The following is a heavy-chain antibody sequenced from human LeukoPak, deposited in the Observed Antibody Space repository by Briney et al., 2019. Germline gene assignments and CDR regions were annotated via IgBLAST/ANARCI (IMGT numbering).Heavy chain of an antibody. J-gene: IGHJ4*02. CDR2: IDQDGSVR. V-gene: IGHV3-7*01. CDR1: GFTFSSFW. D-gene: IGHD6-13*01. CDR3: ARHPGSSSFDY. Sequence: GGSPRLSCVASGFTFSSFWMSWVRQAPGKGLEFVANIDQDGSVRNYVDSVKGRFIISRDNAKNSLYLQMDSLRAEDTAVYFCARHPGSSSFDYWGLGTPVTVSS.